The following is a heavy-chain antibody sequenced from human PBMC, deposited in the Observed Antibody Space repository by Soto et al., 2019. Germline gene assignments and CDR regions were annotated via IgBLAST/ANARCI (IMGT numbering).Heavy chain of an antibody. CDR2: VWYDGSNK. V-gene: IGHV3-33*01. CDR1: GFTLSTYG. D-gene: IGHD6-19*01. CDR3: ARPLEQWQLGFGMDV. Sequence: QVQLVESGGGVVQPGGSLRLSCAASGFTLSTYGMHWVRQAPGKGLEWVAVVWYDGSNKYYADSVKGRFTVSRDNSKNTLYLQMNSLSAEDTAVYYCARPLEQWQLGFGMDVWCQGSPVTVSS. J-gene: IGHJ6*01.